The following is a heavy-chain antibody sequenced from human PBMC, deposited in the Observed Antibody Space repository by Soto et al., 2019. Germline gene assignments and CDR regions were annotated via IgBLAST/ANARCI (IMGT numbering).Heavy chain of an antibody. V-gene: IGHV4-59*01. Sequence: SETLSLTCTVFDGSISNYYWSWIRQPPGKGLEWIAYIYYTENANYNPSLRSRVTISIDTSKNQFSLKLTSVTAADTAIYYCARVAYGDYLDPWGQGTLVTVSS. D-gene: IGHD4-17*01. J-gene: IGHJ5*02. CDR1: DGSISNYY. CDR2: IYYTENA. CDR3: ARVAYGDYLDP.